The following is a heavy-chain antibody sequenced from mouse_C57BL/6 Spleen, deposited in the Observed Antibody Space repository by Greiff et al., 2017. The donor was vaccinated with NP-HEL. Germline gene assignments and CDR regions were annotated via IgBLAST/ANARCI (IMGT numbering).Heavy chain of an antibody. J-gene: IGHJ4*01. V-gene: IGHV1-26*01. CDR2: INPNNGGT. D-gene: IGHD1-1*01. CDR1: GYTFTDYY. CDR3: ARERPIADYGSSYELYYAMDY. Sequence: EVQLQQSGPELVKPGASVKISCKASGYTFTDYYMNWVKQSHGKSLEWIGDINPNNGGTSYNQKFKGKATLTVDKSSSTAYRELRSLTSEDSAVYYCARERPIADYGSSYELYYAMDYWGQGTSVAVSS.